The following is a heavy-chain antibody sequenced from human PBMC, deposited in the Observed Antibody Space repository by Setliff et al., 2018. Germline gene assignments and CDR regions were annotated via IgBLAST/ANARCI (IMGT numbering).Heavy chain of an antibody. V-gene: IGHV3-15*01. CDR1: GFTFSTYW. J-gene: IGHJ4*02. D-gene: IGHD3-22*01. Sequence: PGGSLRLSCAASGFTFSTYWMSWVRQAPGKGLEWVGRIKSKTDGGTTDYAALVKDRFTISRDDSKNTLYLQMNSLKTEDTAVYYCTTDSMFYFDSSGYHVLDYWGQGTLVTVSS. CDR2: IKSKTDGGTT. CDR3: TTDSMFYFDSSGYHVLDY.